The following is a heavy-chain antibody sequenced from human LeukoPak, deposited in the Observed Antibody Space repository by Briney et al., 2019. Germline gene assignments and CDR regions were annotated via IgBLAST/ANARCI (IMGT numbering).Heavy chain of an antibody. J-gene: IGHJ4*02. CDR2: ISYHGRDQ. D-gene: IGHD2-21*02. Sequence: GSLRLSCAASRFIFNNYAMHWVRQAPGKGLDWVAVISYHGRDQFYADSVKGRFTISRDSSKNTLYLQMNSLRAEDTAVYYCARFRTWGDKAFDYWGQGTLVTVSS. CDR3: ARFRTWGDKAFDY. V-gene: IGHV3-30*04. CDR1: RFIFNNYA.